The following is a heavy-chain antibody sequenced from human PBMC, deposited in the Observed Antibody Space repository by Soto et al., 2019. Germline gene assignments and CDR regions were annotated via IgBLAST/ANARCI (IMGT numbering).Heavy chain of an antibody. CDR2: MNPNSGNT. CDR1: GYTFTSYD. J-gene: IGHJ5*02. V-gene: IGHV1-8*01. D-gene: IGHD6-6*01. Sequence: QVQLVQSGAEVKKPGASVKVSCKASGYTFTSYDINWVRQATGQGLEWMGWMNPNSGNTGYAQKFQGRVTMTRNTSISTDYMELSSLRSEETAVYYCARVREYSRTFDPWGQGTLVTVSS. CDR3: ARVREYSRTFDP.